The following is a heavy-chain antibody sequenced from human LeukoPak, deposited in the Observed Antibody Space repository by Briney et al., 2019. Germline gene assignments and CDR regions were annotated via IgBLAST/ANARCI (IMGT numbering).Heavy chain of an antibody. V-gene: IGHV3-15*01. CDR1: GFTFSNAW. J-gene: IGHJ6*02. CDR2: IKSKTDGGTT. D-gene: IGHD3-16*01. CDR3: TALPGGYYYYYGMDV. Sequence: PGGSLRLSCAASGFTFSNAWMSWVRQAPGKGLEWVGRIKSKTDGGTTDYAAPVKGRFTTSRDDSKNTLYLQMNSLKTEDTAVYYCTALPGGYYYYYGMDVWGQGTTVTVSS.